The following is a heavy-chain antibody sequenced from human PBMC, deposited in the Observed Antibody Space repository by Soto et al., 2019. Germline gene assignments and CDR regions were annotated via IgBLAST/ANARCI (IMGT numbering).Heavy chain of an antibody. D-gene: IGHD6-13*01. CDR3: ARVGAIAAAGMGLNYYYYGMDV. CDR2: IIPIFGTA. CDR1: GGTFSSYA. Sequence: SVKVSFKASGGTFSSYAISWVRQAPVQGLEWMGGIIPIFGTANYAQKFQGRVTITADESTSTAYMELSSLRSEDTAVYYCARVGAIAAAGMGLNYYYYGMDVWGQGTTVTVYS. J-gene: IGHJ6*02. V-gene: IGHV1-69*13.